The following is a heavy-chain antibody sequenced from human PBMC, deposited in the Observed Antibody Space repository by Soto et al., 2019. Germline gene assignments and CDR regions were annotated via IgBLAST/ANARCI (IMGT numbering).Heavy chain of an antibody. J-gene: IGHJ4*02. CDR2: INHSGST. Sequence: PSETLSLTCAVYGGSFSGYYWSWIRQPPGKGLEWIGEINHSGSTNYNPSLKSRVTISVDTSKNQFSLKLSSVTAADTAVYYCARGESKYPYCGGDCYPRFDYWGQGTLVTVSS. D-gene: IGHD2-21*02. CDR3: ARGESKYPYCGGDCYPRFDY. CDR1: GGSFSGYY. V-gene: IGHV4-34*01.